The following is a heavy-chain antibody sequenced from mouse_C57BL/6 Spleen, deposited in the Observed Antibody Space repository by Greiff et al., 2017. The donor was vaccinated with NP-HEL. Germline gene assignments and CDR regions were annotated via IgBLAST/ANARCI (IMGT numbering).Heavy chain of an antibody. D-gene: IGHD1-1*01. CDR2: INPNNGGT. V-gene: IGHV1-26*01. Sequence: EVQLHQSGPELVKPGASVKISCKASGYTFTDYYMNWVKQSHGKSLEWIGDINPNNGGTSYNQKFKGKATLTVDKSSSTAYMELRSLTSEDSAVYYCASIYYYGSSFYWGQGTTLTVSS. CDR3: ASIYYYGSSFY. CDR1: GYTFTDYY. J-gene: IGHJ2*01.